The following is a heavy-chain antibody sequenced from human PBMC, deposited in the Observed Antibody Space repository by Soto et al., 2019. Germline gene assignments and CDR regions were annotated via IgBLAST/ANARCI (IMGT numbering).Heavy chain of an antibody. D-gene: IGHD3-22*01. Sequence: PVGSLRLSCAASGFTFSSYAMSWVRQAPGKGLEWVSAISGSGGSTYYADSVKGRFTISRDNSKNTLYLQMNSLRAEDTAVYYCAKWDYYDSSGLDYWGQGTLVNVSS. CDR2: ISGSGGST. V-gene: IGHV3-23*01. CDR1: GFTFSSYA. CDR3: AKWDYYDSSGLDY. J-gene: IGHJ4*02.